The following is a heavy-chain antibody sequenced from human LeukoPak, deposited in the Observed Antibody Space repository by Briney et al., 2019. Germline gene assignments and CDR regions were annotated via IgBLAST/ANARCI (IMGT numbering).Heavy chain of an antibody. CDR3: ARAAASYSVYYYMDV. Sequence: PSETLSLTCTVSGSSITIYYWSWIRQPPGKGLEWIGYIYYSGSTNYNPSLKSRVTISVDTSKNQFSLKLSSVTAADTAVYYCARAAASYSVYYYMDVWGKGTTVTVS. D-gene: IGHD6-13*01. V-gene: IGHV4-59*01. CDR2: IYYSGST. CDR1: GSSITIYY. J-gene: IGHJ6*03.